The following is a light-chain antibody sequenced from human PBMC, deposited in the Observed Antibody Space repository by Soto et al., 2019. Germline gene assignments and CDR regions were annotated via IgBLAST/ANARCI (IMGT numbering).Light chain of an antibody. CDR1: QSVSSSF. Sequence: EIVLTQSPGTLSLSPGERATLSCRASQSVSSSFLAWYQQKPGQAPRLLIYGASNRATGIPDRFSGSGSGTDFTLTISSLEPEDFAVYYCQQRSNWPPEYTFGQGTKLEIK. V-gene: IGKV3D-20*02. J-gene: IGKJ2*01. CDR2: GAS. CDR3: QQRSNWPPEYT.